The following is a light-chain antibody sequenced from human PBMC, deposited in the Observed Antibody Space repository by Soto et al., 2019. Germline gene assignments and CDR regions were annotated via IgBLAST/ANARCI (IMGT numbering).Light chain of an antibody. CDR3: QHFDNLPLT. J-gene: IGKJ4*01. CDR1: QDISSY. Sequence: DIQMTQSPSSLSASVGDRVTITCQASQDISSYLNWYQQKPGKAPKLLIYDASNLEAGVPSRFSGSGSGTDFTFTISSLQPEDFATYYCQHFDNLPLTFGGGTKVEIK. V-gene: IGKV1-33*01. CDR2: DAS.